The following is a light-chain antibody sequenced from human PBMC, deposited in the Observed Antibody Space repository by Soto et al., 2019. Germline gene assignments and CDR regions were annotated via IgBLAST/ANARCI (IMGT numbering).Light chain of an antibody. CDR3: QQRSIWPWT. CDR2: DTS. V-gene: IGKV3-11*01. Sequence: EIVLTQSPATLSLSPGEGATLSCRASQSVSNYLAWYQQRPGQAPRLLIYDTSNRATGIPARFSGSGSGTDFTLTVSSLDPEDFAVYYCQQRSIWPWTFGQGTKVDIK. J-gene: IGKJ1*01. CDR1: QSVSNY.